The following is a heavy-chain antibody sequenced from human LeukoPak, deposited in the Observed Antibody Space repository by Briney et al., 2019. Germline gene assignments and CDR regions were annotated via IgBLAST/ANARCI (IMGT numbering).Heavy chain of an antibody. Sequence: PSETLSLTCTVSGGSISSSSYYWGWIRQPPGKGLEWIGSIYYSGSTYYNPSLKSRVTISVDTSKNQFSLKLSSVTAADTAVYYCARDYVQDYWGQGTLVTVSS. J-gene: IGHJ4*02. V-gene: IGHV4-39*07. D-gene: IGHD3-16*01. CDR1: GGSISSSSYY. CDR3: ARDYVQDY. CDR2: IYYSGST.